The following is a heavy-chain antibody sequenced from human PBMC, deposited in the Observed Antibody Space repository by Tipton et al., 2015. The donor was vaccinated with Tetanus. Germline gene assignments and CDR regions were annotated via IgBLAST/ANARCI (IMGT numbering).Heavy chain of an antibody. V-gene: IGHV4-39*02. D-gene: IGHD5/OR15-5a*01. CDR3: ARLTEIVSRSGWAFDY. Sequence: ILSLTCSVSGASIRSYYGAWIRQPPGQGLEWIGSIVYSGRTYFNPSLKSRVTLSFDTSKNHFSLKLSSVTAADTAVYYCARLTEIVSRSGWAFDYWGLGTLVTVSS. CDR2: IVYSGRT. CDR1: GASIRSYY. J-gene: IGHJ4*02.